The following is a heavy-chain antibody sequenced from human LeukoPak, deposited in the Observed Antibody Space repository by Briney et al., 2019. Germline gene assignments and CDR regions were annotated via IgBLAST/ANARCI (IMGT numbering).Heavy chain of an antibody. D-gene: IGHD3-10*01. Sequence: GSVRISCKASGCTFTDYYMHWVRQAPGHGLEWMGWIYPDSGGINYAQKFHGRVTMTRDTSISTAYMGLSRLTSDDTAVYYCARGRSYYYLDSWGQGTLVTVSS. CDR2: IYPDSGGI. CDR1: GCTFTDYY. CDR3: ARGRSYYYLDS. J-gene: IGHJ4*02. V-gene: IGHV1-2*02.